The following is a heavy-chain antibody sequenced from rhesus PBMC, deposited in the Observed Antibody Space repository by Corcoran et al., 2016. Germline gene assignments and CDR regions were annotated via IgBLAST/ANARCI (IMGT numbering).Heavy chain of an antibody. V-gene: IGHV3-54*02. D-gene: IGHD1-32*01. CDR1: GFTFSSYG. J-gene: IGHJ4*01. Sequence: EVQLVESGGGLVQPGGSLRLSCAASGFTFSSYGMHWVRPAPGQGLEWVAVILYEGSKKNYTDSGKDRFTISRDNSKNMLYVQMNNLKLEDTAIYYCARDQNGAYFDYWGQGVLVTVSS. CDR2: ILYEGSKK. CDR3: ARDQNGAYFDY.